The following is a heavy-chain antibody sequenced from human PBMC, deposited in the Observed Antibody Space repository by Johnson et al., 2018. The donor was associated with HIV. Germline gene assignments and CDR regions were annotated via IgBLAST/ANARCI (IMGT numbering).Heavy chain of an antibody. CDR3: AKARRAYDSRGYYYAYDAFDL. J-gene: IGHJ3*01. V-gene: IGHV3-23*04. Sequence: VQLVESGGGLVQPGGSLRLSCAASGFTFSSYAMSWVRQSPGKGLEWVSAVSGSGTGTYYADSVKGRVTISRDTSKSTLFLQMNSLRAEDTAVYYCAKARRAYDSRGYYYAYDAFDLWGQGTMVTVSS. D-gene: IGHD3-22*01. CDR1: GFTFSSYA. CDR2: VSGSGTGT.